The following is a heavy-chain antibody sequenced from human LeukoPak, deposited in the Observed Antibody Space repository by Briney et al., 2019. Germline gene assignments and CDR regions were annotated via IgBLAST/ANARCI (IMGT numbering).Heavy chain of an antibody. CDR1: GYTIRTGYY. J-gene: IGHJ3*02. CDR2: VYHSGST. V-gene: IGHV4-38-2*01. D-gene: IGHD2/OR15-2a*01. CDR3: ARSYFSVGAFDI. Sequence: KPSETLSLTCAVSGYTIRTGYYWGWVRPPPGKELEWIGSVYHSGSTYYNPSLQSRVNILGDTSKNKFSLSLTSVTAADTAVYYCARSYFSVGAFDIWGQGTMVTVSS.